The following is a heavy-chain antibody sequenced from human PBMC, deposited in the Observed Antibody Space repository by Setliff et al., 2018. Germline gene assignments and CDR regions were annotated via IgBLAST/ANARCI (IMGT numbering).Heavy chain of an antibody. CDR2: ISAYNGNT. J-gene: IGHJ5*02. Sequence: ASVKVSCKASGYTFTSYGISWVRQAPGQGLEWMGWISAYNGNTNYAQKLQGRVTMTTDTSTSTVYMELRSLRSDDTAVYYCARDPSLYCSSTSCSPHWFDPWGQGTLVTVSS. V-gene: IGHV1-18*01. CDR1: GYTFTSYG. CDR3: ARDPSLYCSSTSCSPHWFDP. D-gene: IGHD2-2*01.